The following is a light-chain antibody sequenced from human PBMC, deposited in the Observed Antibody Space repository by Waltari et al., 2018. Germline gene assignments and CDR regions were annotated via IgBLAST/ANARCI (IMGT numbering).Light chain of an antibody. J-gene: IGKJ1*01. CDR3: VQGTNVPWT. CDR1: QSLVHSDGKTY. Sequence: DIVMTQSPLSLPVTPGQPASISCRSSQSLVHSDGKTYLNSLQQQPGQPPRRLIYQVSNRDSGVPDRFSGSGAGTDFTLKITRVEAEYVGVYYCVQGTNVPWTFGQGTKVEIK. V-gene: IGKV2-30*02. CDR2: QVS.